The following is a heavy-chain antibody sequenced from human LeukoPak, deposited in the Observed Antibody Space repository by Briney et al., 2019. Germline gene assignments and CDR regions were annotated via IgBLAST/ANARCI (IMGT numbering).Heavy chain of an antibody. Sequence: SETLSLTCAVYDGSFTGYYRSWIRQPPGKGLEWIGDINHNRVTNYSPSLKSRVTISLDTSKNQFSLKLGSVTAADTAVYYCARGRDVKYYDYDWGKDRYTHVFDMWGRGTMVIVSS. CDR3: ARGRDVKYYDYDWGKDRYTHVFDM. CDR2: INHNRVT. J-gene: IGHJ3*02. V-gene: IGHV4-34*01. CDR1: DGSFTGYY. D-gene: IGHD3-16*02.